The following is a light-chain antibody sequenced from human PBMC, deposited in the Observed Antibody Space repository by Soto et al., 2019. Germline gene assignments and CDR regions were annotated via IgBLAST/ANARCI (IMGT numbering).Light chain of an antibody. V-gene: IGKV1-27*01. J-gene: IGKJ4*01. CDR3: QQHDGAPLT. CDR2: TSS. Sequence: IQMTQSPSSLSASVGDRVTITCRASQGIGSFLSWYQQKPGKVPTLLIYTSSTLQSGVPSRFSGSGSGTDLTLTISSLQPEDVATYYCQQHDGAPLTFGGGTKVDIK. CDR1: QGIGSF.